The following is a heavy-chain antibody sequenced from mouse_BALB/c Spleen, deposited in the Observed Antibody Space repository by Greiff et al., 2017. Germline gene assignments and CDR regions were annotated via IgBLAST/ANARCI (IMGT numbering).Heavy chain of an antibody. CDR1: GYSFTCYK. J-gene: IGHJ3*01. V-gene: IGHV1-4*01. CDR3: ARSGGGNSCFAY. D-gene: IGHD1-1*02. Sequence: VQLQQSGAELARPGASVKVSCKASGYSFTCYKMHWVKQRPGQGLEWIGYINPSSGYTNYNQKFKDKATLTADKSSSTAYMQLSSLTSEDSAVYYCARSGGGNSCFAYGGQGTLVTVSA. CDR2: INPSSGYT.